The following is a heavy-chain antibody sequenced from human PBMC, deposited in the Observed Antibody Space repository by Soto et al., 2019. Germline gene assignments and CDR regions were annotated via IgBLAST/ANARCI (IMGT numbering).Heavy chain of an antibody. Sequence: QVQLVESGGGVVQAGRSLRLSCAASGFNFRTYAMHWVRQAPGKGLEWVAVISYDGSLEYYGDSVKGRFTISRDNSKNTLYLQVSSLRGEDTAVYYCARAAYASSWNWFDPWGQGPQVTVSS. V-gene: IGHV3-30*04. CDR3: ARAAYASSWNWFDP. D-gene: IGHD6-13*01. CDR2: ISYDGSLE. J-gene: IGHJ5*02. CDR1: GFNFRTYA.